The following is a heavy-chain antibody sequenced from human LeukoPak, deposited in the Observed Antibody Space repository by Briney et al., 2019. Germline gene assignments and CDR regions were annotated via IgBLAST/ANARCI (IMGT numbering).Heavy chain of an antibody. CDR3: ARSAIVGATTA. CDR2: ISAYNGNT. Sequence: ASVKVSCKASGYTFTSYGISWVRQAPGQGLEWMGWISAYNGNTNYVQKLQGRVTMTTDTSTSTAYMELSSLRSEDTAVYYCARSAIVGATTAWGQGTLVTVSS. D-gene: IGHD1-26*01. J-gene: IGHJ4*02. V-gene: IGHV1-18*01. CDR1: GYTFTSYG.